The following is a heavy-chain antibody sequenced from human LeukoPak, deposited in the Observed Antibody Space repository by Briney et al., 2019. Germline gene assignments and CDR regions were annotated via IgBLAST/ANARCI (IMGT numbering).Heavy chain of an antibody. J-gene: IGHJ4*02. D-gene: IGHD3-10*01. CDR2: ISSSGSTI. V-gene: IGHV3-48*03. CDR1: GFTFSSYE. CDR3: ARDFGDAWFGEFSYYLDY. Sequence: AGGSLRLSCAASGFTFSSYEMNWVRQAPGKGLEWVSYISSSGSTIYYADSVKGRFTISRDNAKNSLYLQMISLRAEDTAVYYCARDFGDAWFGEFSYYLDYWGQGTLVTVSS.